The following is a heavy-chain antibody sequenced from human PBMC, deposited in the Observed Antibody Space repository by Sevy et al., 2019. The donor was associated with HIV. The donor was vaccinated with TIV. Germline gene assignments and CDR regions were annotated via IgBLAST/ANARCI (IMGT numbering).Heavy chain of an antibody. CDR2: ISNSGSNI. J-gene: IGHJ4*02. CDR3: ARDLPPSATTVAHFDY. V-gene: IGHV3-48*03. D-gene: IGHD4-17*01. CDR1: GFTFSSYE. Sequence: GGSLRLSCAASGFTFSSYEMNWVRQAPGKGLEWVSYISNSGSNIYYADSVRGRFTISRDTAKNSLYLQMNSLRAEDTAAYYCARDLPPSATTVAHFDYWGQGTLVTVSS.